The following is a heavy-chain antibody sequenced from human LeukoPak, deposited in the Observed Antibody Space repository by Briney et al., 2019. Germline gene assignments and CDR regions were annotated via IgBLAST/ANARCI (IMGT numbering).Heavy chain of an antibody. CDR2: ISYDGSNK. J-gene: IGHJ4*02. D-gene: IGHD5-24*01. CDR3: ARGDGYNTPDPGRNFDY. Sequence: GGSLRLSCAASGFTFSSYGMHWVRQAPGKGLEWVAVISYDGSNKYYADSVKGRFTISRDNSKNTLYLQMNSLRAEGTAVYYCARGDGYNTPDPGRNFDYWGQGTLVTVSS. CDR1: GFTFSSYG. V-gene: IGHV3-30*03.